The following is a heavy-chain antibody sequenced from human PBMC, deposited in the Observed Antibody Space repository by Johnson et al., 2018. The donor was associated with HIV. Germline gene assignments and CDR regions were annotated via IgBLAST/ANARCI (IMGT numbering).Heavy chain of an antibody. CDR3: ARDQGWELLNDAFDI. Sequence: QVQLVESGGGVVQPGRSLRLSCAASGFTFSNYAMHWVRQAPGKGLEWVAVISYDGSNKYYADSVTGRFTISRDNSKNTLYLQMNSLRAEDTAVYYCARDQGWELLNDAFDIWGQGTMVTVSS. D-gene: IGHD1-26*01. J-gene: IGHJ3*02. CDR2: ISYDGSNK. CDR1: GFTFSNYA. V-gene: IGHV3-30*04.